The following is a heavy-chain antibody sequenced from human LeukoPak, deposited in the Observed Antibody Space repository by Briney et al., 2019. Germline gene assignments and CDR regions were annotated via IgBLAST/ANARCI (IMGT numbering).Heavy chain of an antibody. J-gene: IGHJ4*02. D-gene: IGHD3-16*02. V-gene: IGHV4-38-2*02. CDR3: ARGRDDYVWGSYRYTGPVYFDY. Sequence: KPSETLSLTYTVSGYFISSGYYWGWIRQPPGKGLEWIGSIYHRGSTYYNPSLRSRVTISVDTSKNQFSLKLSSVTAADTAVYYCARGRDDYVWGSYRYTGPVYFDYWGQGTLVTVSS. CDR1: GYFISSGYY. CDR2: IYHRGST.